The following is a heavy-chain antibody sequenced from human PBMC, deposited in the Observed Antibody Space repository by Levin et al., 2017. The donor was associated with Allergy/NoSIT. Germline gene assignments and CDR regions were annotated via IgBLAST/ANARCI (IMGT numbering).Heavy chain of an antibody. CDR2: ISWNSGSI. D-gene: IGHD1-7*01. J-gene: IGHJ3*02. CDR1: GFTFDDYA. Sequence: SLKISCAASGFTFDDYAMHWVRQAPGKGLEWVSGISWNSGSIGYADSVKGRFTISRDNAKNSLYLQMNSLRAEDTALYYCAKDMSWNSQGAFDIWGQGTMVTVSS. V-gene: IGHV3-9*01. CDR3: AKDMSWNSQGAFDI.